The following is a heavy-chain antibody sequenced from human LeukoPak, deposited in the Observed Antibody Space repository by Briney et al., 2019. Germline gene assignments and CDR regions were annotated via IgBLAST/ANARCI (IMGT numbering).Heavy chain of an antibody. Sequence: PGGSLRLSCAASGFTFSSYAMTWVRQAPGKGLEWVGRIKSKTDGGTTDYAAPVKGRFTISRDDSKNTLYLQMNSLKTEDTAVYYCTTPIGLWFGEPTFDYWGQGTLVTVSS. CDR3: TTPIGLWFGEPTFDY. CDR2: IKSKTDGGTT. D-gene: IGHD3-10*01. V-gene: IGHV3-15*01. J-gene: IGHJ4*02. CDR1: GFTFSSYA.